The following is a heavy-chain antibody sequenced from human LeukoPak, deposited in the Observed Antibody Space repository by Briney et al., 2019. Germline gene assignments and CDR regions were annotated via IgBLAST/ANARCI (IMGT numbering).Heavy chain of an antibody. Sequence: GGSLRLSCAASGFTFSSYSMSWVRQAPGKGLEWVSNIIDVGGDTYYADSVQGRFTLSRDNSKNTLYLQMNSLRAEDTAVYYCGKVLWGSSWSESLDPRGQGNPVTVAS. CDR2: IIDVGGDT. V-gene: IGHV3-23*01. CDR1: GFTFSSYS. J-gene: IGHJ5*02. CDR3: GKVLWGSSWSESLDP. D-gene: IGHD6-13*01.